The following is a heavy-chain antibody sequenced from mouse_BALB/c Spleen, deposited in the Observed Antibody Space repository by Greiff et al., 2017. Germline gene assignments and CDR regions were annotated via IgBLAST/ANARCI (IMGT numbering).Heavy chain of an antibody. CDR1: GFTFSSFG. Sequence: EVNVVESGGGLVQPGGSRKLSCAASGFTFSSFGMHWVRQAPEKGLEWVAYISSGSSTIYYADTVKGRFTISRDNPKNTLFLQMTSLRSEDTAMYYCARNDYAVYYAMDYWGQGTSVTVSS. J-gene: IGHJ4*01. CDR2: ISSGSSTI. D-gene: IGHD2-4*01. V-gene: IGHV5-17*02. CDR3: ARNDYAVYYAMDY.